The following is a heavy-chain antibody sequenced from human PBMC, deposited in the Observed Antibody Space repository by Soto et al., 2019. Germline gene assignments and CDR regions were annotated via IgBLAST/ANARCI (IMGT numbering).Heavy chain of an antibody. D-gene: IGHD3-22*01. V-gene: IGHV3-33*01. J-gene: IGHJ4*02. CDR2: IWYDGSNK. Sequence: QVQLVESGGGVVQPGRSLTLSCAASGFTFNAYGMHWVRQAPGKGLEWVGVIWYDGSNKYYADSVKGRFTISRDNSKNTLYLHMNSLRAEDTAVYDCARHWDSSGCPYWCQGTLVTVSS. CDR1: GFTFNAYG. CDR3: ARHWDSSGCPY.